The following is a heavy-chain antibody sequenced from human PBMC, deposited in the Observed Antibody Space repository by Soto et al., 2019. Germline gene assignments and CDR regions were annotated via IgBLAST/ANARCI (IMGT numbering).Heavy chain of an antibody. CDR2: ISAYNGNT. V-gene: IGHV1-18*04. J-gene: IGHJ6*02. CDR3: ARDPPITGSLRGTPLMAV. D-gene: IGHD1-20*01. CDR1: GYSFTSYG. Sequence: QIQLVQSGAEVKKPGASVKVSCKASGYSFTSYGISWVRQAPGQGLEWMVWISAYNGNTNSEQKFQGRVAMTTDTSTNTAYLELRSLRSDDAAVYYCARDPPITGSLRGTPLMAVWGQGTTVTVSS.